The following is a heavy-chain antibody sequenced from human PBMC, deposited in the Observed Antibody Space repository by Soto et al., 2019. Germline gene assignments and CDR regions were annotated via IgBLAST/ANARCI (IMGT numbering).Heavy chain of an antibody. V-gene: IGHV1-69*13. CDR2: IIPIFGTA. Sequence: WASVKVSCKASGGTFSSYAISWVRQAPGQGLEWMGGIIPIFGTANYAQKFQGRVTITADESTSTAYMELSSLRSEDTAVYYCARRLDAADDYYDSSGYSWFDPWGQGTLVTVSS. CDR1: GGTFSSYA. D-gene: IGHD3-22*01. CDR3: ARRLDAADDYYDSSGYSWFDP. J-gene: IGHJ5*02.